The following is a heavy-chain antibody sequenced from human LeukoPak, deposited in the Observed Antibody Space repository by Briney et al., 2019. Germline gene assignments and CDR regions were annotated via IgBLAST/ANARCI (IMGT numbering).Heavy chain of an antibody. CDR1: GGSISSYY. CDR3: ARGGSFNFYFDY. Sequence: PSETLSLTCTVSGGSISSYYWGWIRQPPGKGLEWIGSIYHSGSTYYNPSLKSRVTISVDTSKNQFSLKLSSVTAADTAVYYCARGGSFNFYFDYWGQGTLVTVSS. V-gene: IGHV4-38-2*02. CDR2: IYHSGST. J-gene: IGHJ4*02. D-gene: IGHD1-26*01.